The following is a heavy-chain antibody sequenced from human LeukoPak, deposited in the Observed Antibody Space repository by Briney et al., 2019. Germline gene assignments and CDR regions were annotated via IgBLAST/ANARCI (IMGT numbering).Heavy chain of an antibody. CDR1: GFTVSSNY. CDR3: ARDGSASLREDY. V-gene: IGHV3-66*02. Sequence: GGSLRLSCAASGFTVSSNYMSWVRQAPGKGLEWVSVIYSGGSTYYADSVKGRFTISRDNSKNTLYLQMNSLRAEDTAVYYCARDGSASLREDYWGQGTLVTVSS. D-gene: IGHD6-6*01. CDR2: IYSGGST. J-gene: IGHJ4*02.